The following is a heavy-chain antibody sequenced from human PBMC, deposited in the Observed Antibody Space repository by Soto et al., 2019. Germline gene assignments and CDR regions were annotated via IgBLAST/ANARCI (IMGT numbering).Heavy chain of an antibody. D-gene: IGHD6-6*01. CDR2: MNPNSGNT. Sequence: ASVKVSCTASGYTFTSYDINWVRQATGQGLEWMGWMNPNSGNTGYAQKFQGRVTMTRNTSISTAYMELSSLRSEDTAVYYCARGRVAARPRAYYYYMDVWGKGTTVTVSS. J-gene: IGHJ6*03. V-gene: IGHV1-8*01. CDR3: ARGRVAARPRAYYYYMDV. CDR1: GYTFTSYD.